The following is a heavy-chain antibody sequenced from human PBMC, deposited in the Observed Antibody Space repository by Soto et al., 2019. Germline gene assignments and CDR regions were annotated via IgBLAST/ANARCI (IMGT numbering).Heavy chain of an antibody. CDR1: GFTVSSNY. D-gene: IGHD5-18*01. CDR2: IYSGGST. Sequence: GGSLRLSCAASGFTVSSNYMSWVRQAPGKGLEWVSVIYSGGSTYYADSVKGRFTISRDNSKNTLYLQMNSLRAEDTAVYYCARGRPAFRALQLWGDPYYYGMDVWGQGT. CDR3: ARGRPAFRALQLWGDPYYYGMDV. V-gene: IGHV3-66*01. J-gene: IGHJ6*02.